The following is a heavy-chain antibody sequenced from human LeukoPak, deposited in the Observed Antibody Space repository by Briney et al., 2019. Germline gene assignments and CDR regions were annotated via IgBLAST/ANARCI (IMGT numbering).Heavy chain of an antibody. CDR1: GGSFSGYY. D-gene: IGHD3-22*01. J-gene: IGHJ4*02. CDR3: AREYYYDSSGDYYFDY. CDR2: IYYSGST. V-gene: IGHV4-59*01. Sequence: SETLSLTCAVYGGSFSGYYWSWIRQPPGKGLEWIGYIYYSGSTNYNPSLKSRVTISVDTSKNQFSLKLSSVTAADTAVYYCAREYYYDSSGDYYFDYWGQGTLVTVSS.